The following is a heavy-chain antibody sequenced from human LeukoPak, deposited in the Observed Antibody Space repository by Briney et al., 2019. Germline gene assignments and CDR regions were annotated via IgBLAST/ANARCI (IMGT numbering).Heavy chain of an antibody. Sequence: GGSLRLSCAASGLTVSSNYMSWVRQAPGKGLEWLSVIDSGGNTYYAVSVKGRFTISRDNSKNTLYLQMNGLRAEDTAVYYCARDPGYGDPRGFWGQGTLVTVST. CDR2: IDSGGNT. CDR3: ARDPGYGDPRGF. CDR1: GLTVSSNY. D-gene: IGHD4-17*01. J-gene: IGHJ4*02. V-gene: IGHV3-53*01.